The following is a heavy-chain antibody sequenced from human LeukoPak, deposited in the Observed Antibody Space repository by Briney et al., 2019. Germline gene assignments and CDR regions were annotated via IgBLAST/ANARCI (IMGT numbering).Heavy chain of an antibody. CDR3: AKGALRYSSCYDY. CDR2: INHNGNVN. D-gene: IGHD6-25*01. Sequence: GGSLRLSCAASGFTFSSYWMNWARQAPGKGLEWVASINHNGNVNYCVDSVKGRFTISRDNAKNSLYLQMNSLRAEDTAMYYCAKGALRYSSCYDYWGQGTPVTVSS. V-gene: IGHV3-7*03. CDR1: GFTFSSYW. J-gene: IGHJ4*02.